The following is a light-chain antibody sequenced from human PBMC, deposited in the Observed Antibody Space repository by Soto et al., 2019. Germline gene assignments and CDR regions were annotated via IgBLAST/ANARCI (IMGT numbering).Light chain of an antibody. Sequence: QSALTQPASVSGSPGQSITISCTRTSSDVGGHDYVSWYQQHPGKAPKLIIYEVNNRPSGVSNRFSGSKSVNTASLTISGLQAEDEADYYCSSHSSSSAYYVFGTGTKLTVL. J-gene: IGLJ1*01. V-gene: IGLV2-14*01. CDR2: EVN. CDR3: SSHSSSSAYYV. CDR1: SSDVGGHDY.